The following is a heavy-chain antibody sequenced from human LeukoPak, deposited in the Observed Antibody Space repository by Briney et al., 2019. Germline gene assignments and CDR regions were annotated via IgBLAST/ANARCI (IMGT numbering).Heavy chain of an antibody. CDR3: ATSPRIVVPAARRGFDY. D-gene: IGHD2-2*01. J-gene: IGHJ4*02. Sequence: ASVKVSCKVSGYTLTKLSMHWVRQAPGKGLEWMGGFDPEDGETIYAQKFQGRVTMTEDTSTDTAYMELSSLRSEDTAVYYCATSPRIVVPAARRGFDYWGQGTLVTVSS. CDR1: GYTLTKLS. V-gene: IGHV1-24*01. CDR2: FDPEDGET.